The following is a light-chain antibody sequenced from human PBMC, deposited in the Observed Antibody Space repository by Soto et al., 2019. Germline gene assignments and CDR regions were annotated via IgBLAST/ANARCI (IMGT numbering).Light chain of an antibody. J-gene: IGKJ2*01. CDR1: QTISSSH. V-gene: IGKV3-20*01. Sequence: EIVLTQSPATLSLSPGERATLSCRASQTISSSHLAWYQQKSGQAPRLLIYGASSRATGIPDRFSGSGSGTDFTLTISRLEPEDFAVYYCQQYGDSYTFGQGTKVDIK. CDR2: GAS. CDR3: QQYGDSYT.